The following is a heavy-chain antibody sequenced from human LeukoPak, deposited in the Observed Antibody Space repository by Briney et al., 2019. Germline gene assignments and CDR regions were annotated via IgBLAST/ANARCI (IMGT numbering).Heavy chain of an antibody. Sequence: PGGSLRLSCAASGFTFSSYAMHWVRQAPGKGLEWVAVISYDGSNKYYADSVKGRFTISRDNSKNTLYLQMNSLRAEDTAVYYCARDIGSSIWGQGTLVTVSS. J-gene: IGHJ4*02. D-gene: IGHD6-6*01. CDR2: ISYDGSNK. CDR1: GFTFSSYA. CDR3: ARDIGSSI. V-gene: IGHV3-30*04.